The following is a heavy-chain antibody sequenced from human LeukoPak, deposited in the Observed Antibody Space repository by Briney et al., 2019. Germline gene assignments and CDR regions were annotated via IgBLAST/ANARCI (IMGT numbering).Heavy chain of an antibody. V-gene: IGHV3-20*04. CDR1: GFTFDDYG. Sequence: GGSLRLSCAASGFTFDDYGMSWVRQAPGKGLEWVSGINWNGGSTGYADSVKGRFTISRDNAKNSLYLQMNSLRAEDTALYYCAREGALGGYCSSTSCYTFDYWGQGTLVTVSS. D-gene: IGHD2-2*02. CDR3: AREGALGGYCSSTSCYTFDY. J-gene: IGHJ4*02. CDR2: INWNGGST.